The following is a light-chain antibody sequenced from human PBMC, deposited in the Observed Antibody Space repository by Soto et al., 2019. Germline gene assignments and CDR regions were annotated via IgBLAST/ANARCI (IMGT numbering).Light chain of an antibody. V-gene: IGLV2-14*01. Sequence: QSALTQPASVSGSPGQSITISCTGTSSDVGAYNYVSWYQQHPGKAPKLMIFEVSDRPSGVSNRFSGSKSGNTASLTISGLQAEDEAAYYCSSYTRSNTLVFGGGTKLTVL. CDR3: SSYTRSNTLV. CDR1: SSDVGAYNY. CDR2: EVS. J-gene: IGLJ2*01.